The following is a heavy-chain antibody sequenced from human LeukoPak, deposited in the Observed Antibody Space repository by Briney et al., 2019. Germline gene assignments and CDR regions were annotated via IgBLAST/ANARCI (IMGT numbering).Heavy chain of an antibody. Sequence: SETLSLTCTVSGGSISSGSYYWSWIRQPAGKGLEWIGRIYASGSTNYNPSLKSRVTISVDTSKNQFSLKLSSVTAADTAVYYCAATSIAVAAWYFDLWGRGTLVTVSS. V-gene: IGHV4-61*02. CDR1: GGSISSGSYY. CDR3: AATSIAVAAWYFDL. CDR2: IYASGST. D-gene: IGHD6-19*01. J-gene: IGHJ2*01.